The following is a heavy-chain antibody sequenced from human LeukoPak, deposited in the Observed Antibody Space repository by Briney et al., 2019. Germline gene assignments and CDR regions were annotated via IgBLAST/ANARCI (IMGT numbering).Heavy chain of an antibody. Sequence: PGGSLRLSCAVSGFTFNSYAMSWVRQAPGRGLEWVSGISGSGGTTYYADSVKGRFTISRDNSRNTVYLQMNSQRAEDTAVYYCAKESDPSYWGQGTLVTVSS. CDR1: GFTFNSYA. CDR2: ISGSGGTT. V-gene: IGHV3-23*01. J-gene: IGHJ4*02. CDR3: AKESDPSY.